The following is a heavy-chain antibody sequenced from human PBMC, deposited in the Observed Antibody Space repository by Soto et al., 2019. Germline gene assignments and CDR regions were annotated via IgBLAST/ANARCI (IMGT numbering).Heavy chain of an antibody. CDR1: GFTVSTNY. CDR2: IYSGGST. J-gene: IGHJ4*02. Sequence: PGGSLRLSCAASGFTVSTNYMSWVRQAPGKGLEWVSMIYSGGSTHYADSVKGRFTISRDNSKNTLYLQMNSLSADDTAVYYCASRRNPYGAYDYWGQGALVTVSS. V-gene: IGHV3-66*01. D-gene: IGHD4-17*01. CDR3: ASRRNPYGAYDY.